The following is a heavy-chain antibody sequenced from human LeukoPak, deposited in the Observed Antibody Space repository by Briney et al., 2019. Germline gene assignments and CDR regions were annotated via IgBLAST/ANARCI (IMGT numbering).Heavy chain of an antibody. CDR1: GGSISSSSYY. J-gene: IGHJ4*02. CDR2: IYYSGST. D-gene: IGHD6-13*01. CDR3: ARLPARGIAAAGSDY. V-gene: IGHV4-39*01. Sequence: SETLSLTCTVSGGSISSSSYYWGWIRQPPGKGLEWIGSIYYSGSTYYNPSLKSRVTISVDTSKNQFSLKLSSVTAADTAVYYCARLPARGIAAAGSDYWGQGTLVTVSS.